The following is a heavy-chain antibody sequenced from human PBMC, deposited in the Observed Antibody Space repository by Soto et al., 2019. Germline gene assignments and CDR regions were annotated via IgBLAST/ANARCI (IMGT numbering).Heavy chain of an antibody. J-gene: IGHJ4*02. CDR3: ARGSTDSYPGSRIFDF. V-gene: IGHV3-30*03. CDR2: ISYDGSDK. D-gene: IGHD3-10*01. Sequence: PGGSLRLSCAASGFTFSAYGMHWVRQAPGKGLEWVAVISYDGSDKYYADSVKGRFTISRDNSKNTLYLQMNSLRVEDTAVYYCARGSTDSYPGSRIFDFWGRGTLVTVSS. CDR1: GFTFSAYG.